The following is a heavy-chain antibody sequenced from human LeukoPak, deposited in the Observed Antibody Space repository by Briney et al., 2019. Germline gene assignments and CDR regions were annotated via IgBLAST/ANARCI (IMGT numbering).Heavy chain of an antibody. V-gene: IGHV3-48*01. J-gene: IGHJ3*02. Sequence: GGSLRLSCAVSGFTFSWYSMNWVRQAPGKGLEWLSYITRSSSTIYYADSVKGRFTISRDNAKNSLCLQMNSLRVDDTAVYYCATADRGAFDIWGQGTMVIVSS. CDR2: ITRSSSTI. CDR3: ATADRGAFDI. CDR1: GFTFSWYS.